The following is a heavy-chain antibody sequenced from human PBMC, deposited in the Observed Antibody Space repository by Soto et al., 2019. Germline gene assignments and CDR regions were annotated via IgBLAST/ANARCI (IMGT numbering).Heavy chain of an antibody. CDR2: IYHSGST. V-gene: IGHV4-38-2*01. CDR3: ARVMYDFWSGYYGQQEYYYYYGMDV. D-gene: IGHD3-3*01. Sequence: SETLSVTSAVSGYSISRGYYWGWIRQPPGKVLEWIGSIYHSGSTYHNPSLKSRVTISVDTSKNQFSLKLSSVTAADTAVYYCARVMYDFWSGYYGQQEYYYYYGMDVWGQGTTVT. CDR1: GYSISRGYY. J-gene: IGHJ6*02.